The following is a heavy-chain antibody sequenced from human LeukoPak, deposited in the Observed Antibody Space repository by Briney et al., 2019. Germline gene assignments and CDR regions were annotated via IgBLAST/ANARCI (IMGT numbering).Heavy chain of an antibody. V-gene: IGHV1-2*02. CDR3: ARDSSSWSYYYYGMDV. Sequence: GASVKVSCKASGYTFTGYYMHWVRQAPGQGLEWTGWINPNSGGTNYAQEFQGRVTMTRDTSISTAYMELSRLRSDDTAVYYCARDSSSWSYYYYGMDVWGQGTTVTVSS. CDR1: GYTFTGYY. J-gene: IGHJ6*02. CDR2: INPNSGGT. D-gene: IGHD6-13*01.